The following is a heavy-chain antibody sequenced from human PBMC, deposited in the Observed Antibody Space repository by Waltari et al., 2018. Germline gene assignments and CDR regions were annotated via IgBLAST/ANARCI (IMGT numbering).Heavy chain of an antibody. CDR3: ASHQGASFDY. J-gene: IGHJ4*02. V-gene: IGHV4-59*11. CDR1: GASITSRY. Sequence: QVQLQESGPGLVKSSETLSLPCTVSGASITSRYWSWIRQSPGKGLEWIGYIFYAGNTTYNPALSSRVAISIDTSKTQFSLELKSVTAADTAVYYCASHQGASFDYWGQGSLVTVSS. CDR2: IFYAGNT.